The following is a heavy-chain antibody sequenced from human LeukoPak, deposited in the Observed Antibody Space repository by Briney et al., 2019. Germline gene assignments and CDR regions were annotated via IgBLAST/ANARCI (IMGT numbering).Heavy chain of an antibody. V-gene: IGHV1-46*01. Sequence: GASVKVSCKASVYTFTSYYMHWVRQAPGQGLEWMGIINPSGGSTSYAQKFQGRVTMTRDMSTSTVYMELSSLGSEDTAVYYCARDRYSYGAYYFDYWGQGTLVTVSS. CDR2: INPSGGST. CDR1: VYTFTSYY. CDR3: ARDRYSYGAYYFDY. D-gene: IGHD5-18*01. J-gene: IGHJ4*02.